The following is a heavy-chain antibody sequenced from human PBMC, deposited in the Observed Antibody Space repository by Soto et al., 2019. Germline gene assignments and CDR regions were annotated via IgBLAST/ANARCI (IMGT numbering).Heavy chain of an antibody. J-gene: IGHJ6*02. D-gene: IGHD6-13*01. CDR2: IIAFSDIV. V-gene: IGHV1-69*12. Sequence: QVQLVQSGAEVKKPGSSVKVSCKASGGTFGIYAITWVRQAPRQGLEWMGGIIAFSDIVNYTQKLQGRVTITADESTNTAYMDLSSMRSEDTAVYYCARSLYSSSWYHSGNSYYYNGMDVWGQGTTVTVSS. CDR3: ARSLYSSSWYHSGNSYYYNGMDV. CDR1: GGTFGIYA.